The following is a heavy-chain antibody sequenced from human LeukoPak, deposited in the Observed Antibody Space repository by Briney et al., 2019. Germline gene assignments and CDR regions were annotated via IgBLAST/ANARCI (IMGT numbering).Heavy chain of an antibody. J-gene: IGHJ4*02. V-gene: IGHV4-39*01. CDR1: GGSISSSSYY. Sequence: SGTLSLTCTVSGGSISSSSYYWGWIRQPPGKGLEWIGSIYYSGSTYYNPSLKSRVTISVDTSKNQFSLKLSSVTAADTAVYYCARNSEALDYWGQGTLVTVSS. D-gene: IGHD1-26*01. CDR3: ARNSEALDY. CDR2: IYYSGST.